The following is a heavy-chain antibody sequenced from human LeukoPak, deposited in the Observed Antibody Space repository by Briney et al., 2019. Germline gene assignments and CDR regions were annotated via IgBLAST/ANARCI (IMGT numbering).Heavy chain of an antibody. V-gene: IGHV3-11*01. CDR3: ARVAVAGTLAFGI. CDR1: GFTFSDYY. D-gene: IGHD6-19*01. J-gene: IGHJ3*02. Sequence: GGSLRLSCAASGFTFSDYYMTWIRQAPGKGLEWVSYISSSSSTRYYVGAVKGRFTISRDNAKNSPYLQMNSLRAEDTAVYYCARVAVAGTLAFGIWGQGTMVTVSS. CDR2: ISSSSSTR.